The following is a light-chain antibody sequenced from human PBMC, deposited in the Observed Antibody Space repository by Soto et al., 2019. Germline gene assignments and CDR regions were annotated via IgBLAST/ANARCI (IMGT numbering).Light chain of an antibody. CDR3: QQYGSSRLT. V-gene: IGKV3-20*01. CDR2: AAS. CDR1: QSVSSNY. Sequence: EIVLAQSPGTLSLSPGERATLSCRASQSVSSNYLAWYQQKPGQAPRLLIYAASSRATGIPDRFSGSGSGTDFTLTISRLEPEDFGVYYCQQYGSSRLTFGQGAKVEV. J-gene: IGKJ1*01.